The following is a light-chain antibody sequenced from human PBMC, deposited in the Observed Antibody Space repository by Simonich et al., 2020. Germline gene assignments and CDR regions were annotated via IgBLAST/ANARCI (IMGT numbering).Light chain of an antibody. CDR1: SSNIGAGYD. CDR3: QSYDSSLSGWV. CDR2: GNS. V-gene: IGLV1-40*01. Sequence: QSVLTQPPSVSGAPGQRVTISCTGSSSNIGAGYDVHWYPQLPGTAPKLLIYGNSNRPSGVPDRFSGSKSGTSASLAITGLQAEDEADYDCQSYDSSLSGWVFGGGTKLTVL. J-gene: IGLJ3*02.